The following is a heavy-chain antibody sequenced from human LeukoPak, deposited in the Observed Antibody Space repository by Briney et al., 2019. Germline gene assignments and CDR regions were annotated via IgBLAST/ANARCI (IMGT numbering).Heavy chain of an antibody. CDR2: INDYTGNT. CDR1: GGSFTDYF. D-gene: IGHD5-24*01. Sequence: SETLSLTCDVFGGSFTDYFWTWIRQSPGKGLEWIGEINDYTGNTNYNPSLNSRVSISLEKSKNQFSLKLSSVTAADTAVYYCARGLRGMATILYWGQGTLVTVSS. J-gene: IGHJ4*02. V-gene: IGHV4-34*01. CDR3: ARGLRGMATILY.